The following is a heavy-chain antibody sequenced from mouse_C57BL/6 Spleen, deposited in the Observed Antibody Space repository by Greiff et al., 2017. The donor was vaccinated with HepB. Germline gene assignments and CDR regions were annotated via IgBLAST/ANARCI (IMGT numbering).Heavy chain of an antibody. CDR1: GYSITSGYY. CDR2: ISDDGSN. Sequence: EVQLQESGPGLVKPSQSLSLTCSVTGYSITSGYYWYWIRQFPGNKLEWMGYISDDGSNNYNPSLKNRISITRDTSKNNFFLKLNSVTTEDTATYYCARRGHYYSSLSCFADWGQGTLVTVSA. D-gene: IGHD1-2*01. V-gene: IGHV3-6*01. CDR3: ARRGHYYSSLSCFAD. J-gene: IGHJ3*01.